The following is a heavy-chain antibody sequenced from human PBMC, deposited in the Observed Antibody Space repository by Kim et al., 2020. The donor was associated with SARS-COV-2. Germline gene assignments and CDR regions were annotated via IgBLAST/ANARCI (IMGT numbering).Heavy chain of an antibody. CDR2: INHSGST. D-gene: IGHD3-10*01. J-gene: IGHJ5*02. V-gene: IGHV4-34*01. CDR1: GGSFSGYY. Sequence: SETLSLTCAVYGGSFSGYYWSWIRQPPGKGLEWIGEINHSGSTNYNPSLKSRVTISVDTSKNQFSLKLSSVTAADTAVYYCARGSLMVRGVIISRTNWFDPWGQGTLVTVSS. CDR3: ARGSLMVRGVIISRTNWFDP.